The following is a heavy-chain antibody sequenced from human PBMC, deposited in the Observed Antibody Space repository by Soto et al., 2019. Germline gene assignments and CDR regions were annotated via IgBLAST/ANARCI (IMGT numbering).Heavy chain of an antibody. CDR3: ARAGGTKDFDY. D-gene: IGHD1-26*01. V-gene: IGHV1-46*01. CDR1: GYTFTSYY. J-gene: IGHJ4*02. Sequence: QVQLVQSGAEVKKPGASVKVSCKASGYTFTSYYMHWVRQAPGQGLEWMGIINPSDGSTSYAQKFQGRVTMTRDTSTSTVYMELSSLRSEDTAVYYGARAGGTKDFDYWGQGTLVTVSS. CDR2: INPSDGST.